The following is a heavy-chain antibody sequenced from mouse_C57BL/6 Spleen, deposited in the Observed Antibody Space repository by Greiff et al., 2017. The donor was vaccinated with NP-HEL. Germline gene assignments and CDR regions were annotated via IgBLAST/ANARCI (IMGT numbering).Heavy chain of an antibody. CDR1: GFTFSSYA. J-gene: IGHJ4*01. CDR2: ISDGGSYT. V-gene: IGHV5-4*01. CDR3: ARDLTGTRAMDY. D-gene: IGHD4-1*01. Sequence: EVQGVESGGGLVKPGGSLKLSCAASGFTFSSYAMSWVRQTPEKRLEWVATISDGGSYTYYPDNVKGRFTISRDNAKNNLYLQMSHLKSEDTAMYYCARDLTGTRAMDYWGQGTSVTVSS.